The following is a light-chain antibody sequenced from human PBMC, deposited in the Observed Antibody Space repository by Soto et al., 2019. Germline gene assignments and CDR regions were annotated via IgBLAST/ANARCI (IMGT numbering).Light chain of an antibody. Sequence: QLVLTQPPSASGTPGQRVAISCSGSKSNIGSNPVNWYQHLPGTAPKLLIYGNNQRPSGVPDRFSGSKSGTSASLAISGLQSEDEADYYCAAWDDSLNGVVFGGGTKLTVL. CDR3: AAWDDSLNGVV. CDR1: KSNIGSNP. V-gene: IGLV1-44*01. J-gene: IGLJ2*01. CDR2: GNN.